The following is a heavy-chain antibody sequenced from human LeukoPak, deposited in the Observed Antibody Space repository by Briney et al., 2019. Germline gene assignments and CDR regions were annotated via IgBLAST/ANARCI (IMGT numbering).Heavy chain of an antibody. CDR1: GFTFRSFA. J-gene: IGHJ6*02. CDR3: ARFRWGDYYYYGVDV. Sequence: GGSLRLSCAASGFTFRSFAMSWVRQAPGKGLEWVSDISGSGGSTYSTDSVRGRFTISRDTSKNIVYLQLNSLRAEDTAIYYCARFRWGDYYYYGVDVWGQGTTVTVSS. CDR2: ISGSGGST. V-gene: IGHV3-23*01. D-gene: IGHD3-16*01.